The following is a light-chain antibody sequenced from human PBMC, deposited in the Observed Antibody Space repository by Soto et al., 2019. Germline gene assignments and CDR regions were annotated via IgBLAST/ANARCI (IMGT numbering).Light chain of an antibody. CDR3: QQYGSSPIM. J-gene: IGKJ5*01. Sequence: EIVLTQSPGTPSLSPVERATLSCMASQSVNSNYLAWYQQKPGQAPRLLIYAASSRATGIPDRFSGSGSGTDFSLIISRLEPEDFAVYYCQQYGSSPIMFGQGTRLEI. CDR1: QSVNSNY. CDR2: AAS. V-gene: IGKV3-20*01.